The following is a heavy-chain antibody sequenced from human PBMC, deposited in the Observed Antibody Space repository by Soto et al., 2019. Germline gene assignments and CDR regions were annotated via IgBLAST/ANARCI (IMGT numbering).Heavy chain of an antibody. J-gene: IGHJ4*02. D-gene: IGHD2-2*01. V-gene: IGHV1-18*01. CDR2: ISGYNGNT. CDR1: GYTFTSYG. CDR3: ARDLVVSGPFDY. Sequence: QVQLVQSGAEVKKPGASVKVSCKASGYTFTSYGISWVRQAPGQGLEWMGWISGYNGNTHDAQKLQGRVTMTTDSSTSTAYMELRILRSDDTAVYYCARDLVVSGPFDYWGQGTLVTVSS.